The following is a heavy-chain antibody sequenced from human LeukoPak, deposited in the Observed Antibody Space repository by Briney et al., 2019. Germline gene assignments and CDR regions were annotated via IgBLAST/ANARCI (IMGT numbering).Heavy chain of an antibody. V-gene: IGHV3-23*01. Sequence: RGSLRLSCAASGFTFSSYAMSWVRQAPGKGLEWVSAISGSGGSTYYADSVKGRFTISRDNSKNTLYLQMNSLRAEDTAVYYCAKVRRIYSRGWFSAFDIWGQGTMVTVSS. CDR3: AKVRRIYSRGWFSAFDI. J-gene: IGHJ3*02. D-gene: IGHD6-19*01. CDR1: GFTFSSYA. CDR2: ISGSGGST.